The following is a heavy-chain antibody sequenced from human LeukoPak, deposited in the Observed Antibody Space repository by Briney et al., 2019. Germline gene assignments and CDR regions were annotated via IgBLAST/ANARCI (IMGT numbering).Heavy chain of an antibody. CDR2: ISAYNGNT. V-gene: IGHV1-18*01. CDR1: GYTFTSYG. D-gene: IGHD3-3*01. J-gene: IGHJ5*02. CDR3: ARDTSWSGYSLGWFDP. Sequence: ASVKVSCKASGYTFTSYGISWVGQAPGQAREWMGWISAYNGNTNYAQKLQGRVTMTKDTSTSTAYMELRSLRSDDTAVYYCARDTSWSGYSLGWFDPWGQGTLVTVSS.